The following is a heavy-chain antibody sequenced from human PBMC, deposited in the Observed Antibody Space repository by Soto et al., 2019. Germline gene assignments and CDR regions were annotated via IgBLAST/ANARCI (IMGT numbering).Heavy chain of an antibody. CDR1: GGSISTYY. J-gene: IGHJ4*02. Sequence: PSETLSLTCTVSGGSISTYYWSWIRQPPGKGLEWIGYIYYSGSTNYNPSLKSRVAISVDTSKNQFSLKLSSVGAADTAVYYCARDGSRYDFWSGSYYFAYWGQGSLVTVSS. CDR3: ARDGSRYDFWSGSYYFAY. CDR2: IYYSGST. V-gene: IGHV4-59*01. D-gene: IGHD3-3*01.